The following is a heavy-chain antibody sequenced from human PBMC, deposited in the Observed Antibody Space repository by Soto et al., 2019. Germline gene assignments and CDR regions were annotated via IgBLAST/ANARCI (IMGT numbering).Heavy chain of an antibody. CDR2: INAGNGNT. CDR1: GYTFTNYA. CDR3: ARVSGYYLPDY. D-gene: IGHD5-12*01. Sequence: QVQLVQSGAEEKKPGASVKDSCKASGYTFTNYATHWVRQAPGQRLEWMGWINAGNGNTKYSQKFQGRVTITRDTSASTAYMELSSLRSEDTAVYYCARVSGYYLPDYWGPGTLVSVSS. V-gene: IGHV1-3*05. J-gene: IGHJ4*02.